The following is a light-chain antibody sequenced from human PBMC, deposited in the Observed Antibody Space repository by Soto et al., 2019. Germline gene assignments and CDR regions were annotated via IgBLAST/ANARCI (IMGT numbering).Light chain of an antibody. CDR1: QSVSSN. V-gene: IGKV3-15*01. CDR2: GAS. J-gene: IGKJ3*01. Sequence: EIVMTQYPATLSVSPGERATLSCRASQSVSSNLAWYQQKPGQAPRLLIYGASTRATGIPARFSGSGSGTEFTLTISSLQSEDFAVYYCQQAGTFGPGTKVDIK. CDR3: QQAGT.